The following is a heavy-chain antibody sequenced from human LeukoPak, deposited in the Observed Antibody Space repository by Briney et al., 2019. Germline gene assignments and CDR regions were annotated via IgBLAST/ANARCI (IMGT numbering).Heavy chain of an antibody. Sequence: VASVNVSCKTSGYTFTNYYIHWVRQAPGQGLEWMGRIDPNTGGTKSAKNFQGRVTMTRDTSISTAYMALSGLRSDDTAVYYCASLYDIVGTTVDYWGQGTLVTVSS. V-gene: IGHV1-2*06. CDR3: ASLYDIVGTTVDY. J-gene: IGHJ4*02. D-gene: IGHD1-26*01. CDR2: IDPNTGGT. CDR1: GYTFTNYY.